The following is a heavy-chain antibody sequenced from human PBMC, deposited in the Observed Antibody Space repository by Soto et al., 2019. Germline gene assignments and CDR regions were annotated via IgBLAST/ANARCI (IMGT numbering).Heavy chain of an antibody. J-gene: IGHJ6*03. CDR3: TMVRGVISYYYYYYMDV. Sequence: TSETLSLTCAVYGGSFSGYYWSWIRQPPGKGLKWIGEINHSGSTNYNPSLKSRVTISVDTSKNQFSLKLSSVTAADTAVYYCTMVRGVISYYYYYYMDVWGKGTTVTVSS. CDR1: GGSFSGYY. D-gene: IGHD3-10*01. V-gene: IGHV4-34*03. CDR2: INHSGST.